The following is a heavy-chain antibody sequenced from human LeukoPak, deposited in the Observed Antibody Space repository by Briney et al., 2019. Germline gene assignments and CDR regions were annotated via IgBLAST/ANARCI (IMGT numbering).Heavy chain of an antibody. CDR1: GYMITGFY. CDR3: ARDGIGVYTGYSRNVLDS. D-gene: IGHD5-12*01. CDR2: INPNTGGT. Sequence: APVKVSCKASGYMITGFYIHWVRQAPGQGLEWMGWINPNTGGTNFAQKFQGRVTITRDTSISTAYMELNRLTSNDTAVYYCARDGIGVYTGYSRNVLDSWGQGTLVTVSS. J-gene: IGHJ4*02. V-gene: IGHV1-2*02.